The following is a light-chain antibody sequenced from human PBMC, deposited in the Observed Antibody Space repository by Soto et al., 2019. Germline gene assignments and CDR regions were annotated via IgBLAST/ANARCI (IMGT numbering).Light chain of an antibody. J-gene: IGKJ1*01. CDR2: GAS. CDR1: QSVTSNF. V-gene: IGKV3-20*01. Sequence: EIVLTQSPGTLSLSPGERATLSCRASQSVTSNFLAWYQQKPGQTPRLFIYGASSRTTGVPDRFSGSGSGTDFTLTISRLEXXXXXXXXXXXXXXSPRTFGQGTKLEIK. CDR3: XXXXXSPRT.